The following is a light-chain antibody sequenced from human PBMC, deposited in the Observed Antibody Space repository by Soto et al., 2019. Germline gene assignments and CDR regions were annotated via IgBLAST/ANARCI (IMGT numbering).Light chain of an antibody. CDR1: QRVSSGF. Sequence: EIVLTQSPGTLSLSPGERATLSCRASQRVSSGFLAWYQQKPSQAPRLLIYGASSRATGIPDRFRGSGSGTDFTFTISRLEPEDFAMYYCQQYHSSPRTFDQGTKVDIK. V-gene: IGKV3-20*01. CDR3: QQYHSSPRT. CDR2: GAS. J-gene: IGKJ1*01.